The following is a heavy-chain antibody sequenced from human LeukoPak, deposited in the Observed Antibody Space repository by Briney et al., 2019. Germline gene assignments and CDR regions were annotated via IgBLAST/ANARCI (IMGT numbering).Heavy chain of an antibody. CDR1: GGTFSSYT. D-gene: IGHD2-2*01. Sequence: ASVKVSCKASGGTFSSYTISWLRQAPGQGLEWMGWMNPNSGNTGYAQKFQGRVTMTRNTSISTAYMELSSLRSEDTAVYYCARGAVVVPAAYNWFDPWGQGTLVTVSS. CDR2: MNPNSGNT. J-gene: IGHJ5*02. V-gene: IGHV1-8*02. CDR3: ARGAVVVPAAYNWFDP.